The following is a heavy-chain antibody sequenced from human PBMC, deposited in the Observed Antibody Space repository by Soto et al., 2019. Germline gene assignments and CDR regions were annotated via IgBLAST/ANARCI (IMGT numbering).Heavy chain of an antibody. CDR3: AGTYDSLDFRH. J-gene: IGHJ1*01. V-gene: IGHV3-48*02. Sequence: PGGSLRLSCATSGFIFSTYSINWVRQAPGRGLEWVSYINSRSTNIYYADSVKGRFTISRDNAKNSLYLQLNSLRDEDTAVYYCAGTYDSLDFRHWGQGTLVTVSS. CDR1: GFIFSTYS. CDR2: INSRSTNI. D-gene: IGHD3-3*01.